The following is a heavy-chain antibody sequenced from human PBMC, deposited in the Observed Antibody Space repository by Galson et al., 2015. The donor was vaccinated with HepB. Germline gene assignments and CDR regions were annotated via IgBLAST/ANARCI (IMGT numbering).Heavy chain of an antibody. J-gene: IGHJ6*02. D-gene: IGHD6-19*01. CDR2: IKQDGSDK. Sequence: SLRLSCAASGFPFSRYYMSRLRQAPGRGLEWVANIKQDGSDKYYVDSVKGRFTISRDNAKNSLYLQMNSLRAEDTALYYCARDRGIAVAELYYYGVDVWGQGTTVTVSS. V-gene: IGHV3-7*03. CDR1: GFPFSRYY. CDR3: ARDRGIAVAELYYYGVDV.